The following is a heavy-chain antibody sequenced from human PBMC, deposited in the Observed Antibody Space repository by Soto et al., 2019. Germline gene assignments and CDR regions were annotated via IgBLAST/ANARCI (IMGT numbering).Heavy chain of an antibody. D-gene: IGHD3-10*01. V-gene: IGHV3-23*01. J-gene: IGHJ3*01. CDR2: ISGSGGGT. CDR3: AKSPGSGSCFNPSDAFDF. Sequence: PGGSLRLSCAASGFTFSSYAMSWVRQAPGKGLEWVSSISGSGGGTYYAVSVKGRFTISRDNSKNTLSLQMNSLRAEDTAVYYFAKSPGSGSCFNPSDAFDFWGHGTMFTVSS. CDR1: GFTFSSYA.